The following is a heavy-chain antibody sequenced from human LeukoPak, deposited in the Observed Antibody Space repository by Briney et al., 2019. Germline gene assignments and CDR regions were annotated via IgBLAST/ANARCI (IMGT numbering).Heavy chain of an antibody. J-gene: IGHJ4*02. Sequence: PGGSLRLSCAASGFTFSGDWMNWIRQAPGKGLEWLANIKPDGSATYYVDSLKGRFTISRDNARNSAYLQMNSLRADDTAVYYCMSGVGLWGLGTLDTVSS. V-gene: IGHV3-7*01. D-gene: IGHD3-10*01. CDR1: GFTFSGDW. CDR2: IKPDGSAT. CDR3: MSGVGL.